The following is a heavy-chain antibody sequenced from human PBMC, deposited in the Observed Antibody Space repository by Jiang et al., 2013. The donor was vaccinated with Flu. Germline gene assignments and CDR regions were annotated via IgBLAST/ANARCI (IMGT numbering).Heavy chain of an antibody. D-gene: IGHD4-23*01. J-gene: IGHJ4*02. CDR2: ISSSSSYT. Sequence: VSYISSSSSYTNYADSVKGRFAISRDNAKNSLYLQMNSLRAEDTAVYYCARGLGRGNSLGGSFDYWGQGTLVTVSS. CDR3: ARGLGRGNSLGGSFDY. V-gene: IGHV3-11*06.